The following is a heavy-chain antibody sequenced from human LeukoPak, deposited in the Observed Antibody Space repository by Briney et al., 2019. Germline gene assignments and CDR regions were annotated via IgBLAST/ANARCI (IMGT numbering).Heavy chain of an antibody. D-gene: IGHD3-10*01. J-gene: IGHJ5*02. CDR3: AKGGFAMVRGVIDP. V-gene: IGHV4-39*07. CDR1: GGSISSKTYN. CDR2: TYYTGST. Sequence: KTSETLSLTCSISGGSISSKTYNWGWIRQPPGKGLEWIGSTYYTGSTHYNPSLKSRVTISVDTSKNQLSLKLTSVTAADMAVYYCAKGGFAMVRGVIDPWGQGTLVTVSS.